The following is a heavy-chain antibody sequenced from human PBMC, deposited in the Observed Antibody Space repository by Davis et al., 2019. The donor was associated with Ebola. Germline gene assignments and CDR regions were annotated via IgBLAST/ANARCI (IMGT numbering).Heavy chain of an antibody. J-gene: IGHJ6*02. CDR2: INHGGST. Sequence: SETLSLTCAVYGGSFSGYYWSWIRQPPGKGLEWIGEINHGGSTKYNPSLGSRVSISVDTSKNQFFLKVTTVTAADTAVYYCARVNGDYYYHGLDFWGQGTTVTVSS. CDR1: GGSFSGYY. V-gene: IGHV4-34*01. CDR3: ARVNGDYYYHGLDF. D-gene: IGHD3-16*02.